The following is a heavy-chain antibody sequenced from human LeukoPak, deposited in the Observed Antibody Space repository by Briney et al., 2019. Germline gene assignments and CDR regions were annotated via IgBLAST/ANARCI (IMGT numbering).Heavy chain of an antibody. CDR2: IYYSGST. CDR1: GGSISSYY. D-gene: IGHD3-9*01. Sequence: PSETLSLTCTVSGGSISSYYWSWIRQPPGKGLEWIGYIYYSGSTNYNPSLKSRVTISVGTSKNQFSLKLSSVTAADTAVYYCARGITYYDILTGWTDYYYYYMDVWGKGTTVTVSS. J-gene: IGHJ6*03. V-gene: IGHV4-59*01. CDR3: ARGITYYDILTGWTDYYYYYMDV.